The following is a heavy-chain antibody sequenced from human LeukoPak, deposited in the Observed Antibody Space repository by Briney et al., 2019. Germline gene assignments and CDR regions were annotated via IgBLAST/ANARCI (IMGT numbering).Heavy chain of an antibody. Sequence: GASVKVSCKASRYTFTDHHIHCVRQAPGQGLQWMGWINPKNGGTNHAQKLQGRVTMTRHESISRGYMELSSLRSDDTAVYSCARVLRNSYSWFDPWDQGTPITVS. CDR2: INPKNGGT. D-gene: IGHD3-10*01. CDR3: ARVLRNSYSWFDP. CDR1: RYTFTDHH. J-gene: IGHJ5*02. V-gene: IGHV1-2*02.